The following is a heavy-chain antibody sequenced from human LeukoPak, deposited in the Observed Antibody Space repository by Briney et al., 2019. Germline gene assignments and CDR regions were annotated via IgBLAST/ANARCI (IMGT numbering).Heavy chain of an antibody. CDR1: GFTFSSYE. V-gene: IGHV3-48*03. J-gene: IGHJ4*02. CDR2: ISSSGSTI. Sequence: GGSLRLSCAASGFTFSSYEMNWVRQAPGKGLEWVSYISSSGSTIYYADSVKGRFTISRDNAKNSLYLQMNSLRAEDTAVYYCARVMDYDSSGYWGAFDYWGQGTLVTVSS. CDR3: ARVMDYDSSGYWGAFDY. D-gene: IGHD3-22*01.